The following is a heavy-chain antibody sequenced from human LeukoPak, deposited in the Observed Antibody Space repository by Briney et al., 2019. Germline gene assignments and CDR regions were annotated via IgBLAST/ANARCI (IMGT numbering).Heavy chain of an antibody. V-gene: IGHV3-30*18. J-gene: IGHJ4*02. CDR3: AKVGGGKKDRELRYFDWLLPFDY. D-gene: IGHD3-9*01. Sequence: PGGSLRLSCAASGFTFSSYGMHWVRQAPGKGLEWVAVISYDGSNKYYADSVKGRFTISRDNSKNTLYPQMNSLRAEDTAVYYCAKVGGGKKDRELRYFDWLLPFDYWGQGTLVTVSS. CDR2: ISYDGSNK. CDR1: GFTFSSYG.